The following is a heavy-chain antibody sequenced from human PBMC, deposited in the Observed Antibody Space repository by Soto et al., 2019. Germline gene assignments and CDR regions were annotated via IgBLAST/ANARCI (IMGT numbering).Heavy chain of an antibody. J-gene: IGHJ6*02. CDR1: GYTFTSYG. D-gene: IGHD2-2*01. Sequence: ASVKVSFKASGYTFTSYGISWVRQAPGQGLEWMGWISAYNGNTNYAQKLQGRVTMTTDTSTSTAYMELRSLRSDDTAVYYCARDIVVVPAAIPYYYYGMDVWGQGTTVTVSS. CDR2: ISAYNGNT. CDR3: ARDIVVVPAAIPYYYYGMDV. V-gene: IGHV1-18*04.